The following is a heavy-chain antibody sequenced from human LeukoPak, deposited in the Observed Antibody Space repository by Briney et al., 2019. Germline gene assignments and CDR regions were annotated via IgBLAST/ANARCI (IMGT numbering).Heavy chain of an antibody. CDR1: GYSFTSYW. CDR2: IYPGDSDT. V-gene: IGHV5-51*01. Sequence: GESLKISCKGSGYSFTSYWIGWVRQMPGKGLEWMGIIYPGDSDTRYSPSFQGQVTISADKSISTAYLQWSSLEASDTAMYYCARQIGYSGYDASVDYWGQGTLVTVSS. CDR3: ARQIGYSGYDASVDY. J-gene: IGHJ4*02. D-gene: IGHD5-12*01.